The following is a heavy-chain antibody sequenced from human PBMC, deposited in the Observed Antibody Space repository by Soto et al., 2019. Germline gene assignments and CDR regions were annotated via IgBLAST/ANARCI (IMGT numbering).Heavy chain of an antibody. D-gene: IGHD6-13*01. V-gene: IGHV4-59*01. CDR1: GGSISSNY. CDR3: ARYRREAVAGYTLDN. Sequence: SETLSLTCTVSGGSISSNYWTWIRQPPGKGLEWIGYVYNSGSTNYNPSLKSRVTISEDTSKSQFSPKVNSMTAADTAVYYCARYRREAVAGYTLDNWGQGILVTVSS. J-gene: IGHJ4*02. CDR2: VYNSGST.